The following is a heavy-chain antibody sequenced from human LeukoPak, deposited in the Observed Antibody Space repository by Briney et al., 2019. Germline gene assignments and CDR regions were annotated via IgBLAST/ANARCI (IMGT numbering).Heavy chain of an antibody. D-gene: IGHD1-26*01. CDR1: GDSISSYY. J-gene: IGHJ4*02. CDR3: ARGSGTYAFDS. CDR2: IYYSGST. Sequence: SETLSLTCTVSGDSISSYYWSWIRQSLGKGLEWVGYIYYSGSTNYNPSLKSRVHISTDTSKNQFSLKLSSVTAADTAVYFCARGSGTYAFDSWGQGTLVTVSS. V-gene: IGHV4-59*01.